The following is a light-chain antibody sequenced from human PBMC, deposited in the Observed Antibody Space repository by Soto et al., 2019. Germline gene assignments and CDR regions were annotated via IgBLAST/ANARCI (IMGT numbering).Light chain of an antibody. CDR2: GAS. Sequence: IVMTQSPATLSVSPGERATLSCRASQSVSSNLAWYQQKPGQVPRLLIYGASTRATGIPARFSGSGSGTEFTLTISSLQSEDFAVYYCQQYQNWPPWTFGQGTKVDIK. CDR1: QSVSSN. V-gene: IGKV3-15*01. J-gene: IGKJ1*01. CDR3: QQYQNWPPWT.